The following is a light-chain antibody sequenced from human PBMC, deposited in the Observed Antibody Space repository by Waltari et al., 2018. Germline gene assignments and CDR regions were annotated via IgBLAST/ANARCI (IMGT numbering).Light chain of an antibody. J-gene: IGLJ2*01. CDR2: DVT. Sequence: QSALTQPASVSGSPGQSITISCTGTSTDVGSYNDVSWYQQYPGKAPQLIIYDVTQRPAGISTRLSGSKSGNTASLTISGLQAEDEADYFCNSHSTTTPVVFGGGTKVTVL. V-gene: IGLV2-14*03. CDR3: NSHSTTTPVV. CDR1: STDVGSYND.